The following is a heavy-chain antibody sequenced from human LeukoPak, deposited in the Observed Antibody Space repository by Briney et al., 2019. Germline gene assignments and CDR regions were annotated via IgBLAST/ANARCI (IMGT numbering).Heavy chain of an antibody. Sequence: ASVKVSCKASGGTFSSYAISWVRQAPGQGLEWMGGIIPIFGTANYAQKFQGRVTITADESTSTAYMELSSLRSEDTAVYYCARATYYYDSSGYPYYYYYYMDVWGKGTTVTISS. CDR3: ARATYYYDSSGYPYYYYYYMDV. CDR2: IIPIFGTA. V-gene: IGHV1-69*13. D-gene: IGHD3-22*01. CDR1: GGTFSSYA. J-gene: IGHJ6*03.